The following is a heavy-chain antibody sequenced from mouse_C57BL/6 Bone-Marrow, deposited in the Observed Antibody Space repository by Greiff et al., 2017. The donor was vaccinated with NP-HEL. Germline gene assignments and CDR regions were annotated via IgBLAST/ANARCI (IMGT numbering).Heavy chain of an antibody. CDR1: GFTFSSYA. J-gene: IGHJ3*01. Sequence: EVQVVESGGGLVKPGGSLKLSCAASGFTFSSYAMSWVRQTPEKRLEWVATISDGGSYTYYPYNVKGRFTIAIDNTKNNLYLHMSHLKSEDTSMYVCVWSDWDVLRFAYWGQGTLVTVSA. D-gene: IGHD4-1*01. CDR3: VWSDWDVLRFAY. V-gene: IGHV5-4*01. CDR2: ISDGGSYT.